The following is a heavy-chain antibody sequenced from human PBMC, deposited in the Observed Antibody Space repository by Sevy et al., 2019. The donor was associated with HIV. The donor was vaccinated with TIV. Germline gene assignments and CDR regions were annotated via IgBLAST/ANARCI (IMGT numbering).Heavy chain of an antibody. CDR2: ISPSGGNT. D-gene: IGHD3-22*01. CDR3: AKGDRSGFY. J-gene: IGHJ4*02. Sequence: GGSLRLSCAASGFTFISYAFSWVRQAPGKGLEWVSSISPSGGNTYYADSVKGRFTISRDNSKNTLDLQMNSLSAEDRAVYYCAKGDRSGFYWGQGTLVTVSS. V-gene: IGHV3-23*01. CDR1: GFTFISYA.